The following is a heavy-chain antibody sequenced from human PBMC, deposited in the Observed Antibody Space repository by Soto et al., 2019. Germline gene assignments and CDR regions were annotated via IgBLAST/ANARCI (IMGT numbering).Heavy chain of an antibody. CDR2: IRNNGIST. J-gene: IGHJ4*02. Sequence: GGSLRLSCSASGFTFSSYSMHWVRQAPGKGLEFVAVIRNNGISTYYADSVKGRFTISRDNSNNAVSLQMRSLRREDTAVYYCVKGGTSVSSAGFDYWGLGTLVTVSS. D-gene: IGHD3-22*01. CDR1: GFTFSSYS. V-gene: IGHV3-64D*06. CDR3: VKGGTSVSSAGFDY.